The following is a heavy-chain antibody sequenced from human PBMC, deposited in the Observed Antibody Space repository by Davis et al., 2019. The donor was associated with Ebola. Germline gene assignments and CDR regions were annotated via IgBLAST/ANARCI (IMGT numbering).Heavy chain of an antibody. V-gene: IGHV3-30-3*02. D-gene: IGHD4-17*01. Sequence: GESLKISCSASGFTFSSYAMHWVRQAPGKGLEWVAVISYDGSNKYYADSVKGRFTISRDNSKNTLYLQMNSLRAEDTAVYYCAKSTVTTVTTPGYWGQGTLVTVSS. CDR3: AKSTVTTVTTPGY. J-gene: IGHJ4*02. CDR2: ISYDGSNK. CDR1: GFTFSSYA.